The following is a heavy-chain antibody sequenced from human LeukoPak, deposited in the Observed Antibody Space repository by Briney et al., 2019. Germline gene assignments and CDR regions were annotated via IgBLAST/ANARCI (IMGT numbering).Heavy chain of an antibody. D-gene: IGHD4-11*01. J-gene: IGHJ4*02. CDR1: GYTFTSYD. Sequence: ASVKVSCKASGYTFTSYDINWVRQATGQGLEWMGWMNPNSGNTGYAQKFQGRVTMITNTSINNAYMQLMSLISDDTAASYFSGDGLCVSLYSNYAFDYWNQETLVTVSS. CDR3: SGDGLCVSLYSNYAFDY. CDR2: MNPNSGNT. V-gene: IGHV1-8*01.